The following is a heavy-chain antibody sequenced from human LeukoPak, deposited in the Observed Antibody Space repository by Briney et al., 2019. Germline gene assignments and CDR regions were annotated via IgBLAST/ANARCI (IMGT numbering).Heavy chain of an antibody. CDR2: ISGNGGST. J-gene: IGHJ4*02. V-gene: IGHV3-23*01. CDR3: AKERYYFDY. Sequence: PGGSLRLSCVASGFTFSTHPMSWVRQAPGKGLEWVSAISGNGGSTYYADSVKGRFTISRDNSKNTLYLQMNSLRAEDTAVYYCAKERYYFDYWGQGTLVTVSS. CDR1: GFTFSTHP.